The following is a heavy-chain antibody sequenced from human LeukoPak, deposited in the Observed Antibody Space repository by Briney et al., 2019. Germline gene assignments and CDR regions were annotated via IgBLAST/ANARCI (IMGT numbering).Heavy chain of an antibody. J-gene: IGHJ6*02. CDR2: MNPNSGNT. CDR1: GYTFTSYD. Sequence: ASVKVSCKASGYTFTSYDINRVRQATGQGLEWMGWMNPNSGNTGYAQKFQGRVTMTRNTSISTAYMELSSLRSEDTAVYYCARFPKWGGTYSYYYYYYGMDVWGQGTTVTVSS. V-gene: IGHV1-8*01. CDR3: ARFPKWGGTYSYYYYYYGMDV. D-gene: IGHD2-21*01.